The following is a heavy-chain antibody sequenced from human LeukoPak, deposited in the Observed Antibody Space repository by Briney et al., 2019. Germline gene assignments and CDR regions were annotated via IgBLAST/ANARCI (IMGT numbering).Heavy chain of an antibody. Sequence: SETLSLTCTVSGGSISSYYWSWIRQPAGKGLEWIGRIYTSGSTNYNPSLKSRVTISVDTSNNQFSLKLSAVTAADTAVYYCARDRWGSSGHFDYWGQGTLVTVSS. D-gene: IGHD3-22*01. CDR1: GGSISSYY. J-gene: IGHJ4*02. CDR2: IYTSGST. CDR3: ARDRWGSSGHFDY. V-gene: IGHV4-4*07.